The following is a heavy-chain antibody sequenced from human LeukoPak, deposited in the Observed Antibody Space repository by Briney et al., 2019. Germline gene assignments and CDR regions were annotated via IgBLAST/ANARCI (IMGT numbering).Heavy chain of an antibody. V-gene: IGHV4-4*07. D-gene: IGHD2-15*01. Sequence: SETLSLTCTVSGGSLNSYYWSWIRQPAGKGLEWIGRIHTSGSTNYNPSLKSRVTMSVDTSKNKFSLKLSSVTAADTAVYYCARVICSGGSCRFDYWGQGTLVTVSS. J-gene: IGHJ4*02. CDR3: ARVICSGGSCRFDY. CDR2: IHTSGST. CDR1: GGSLNSYY.